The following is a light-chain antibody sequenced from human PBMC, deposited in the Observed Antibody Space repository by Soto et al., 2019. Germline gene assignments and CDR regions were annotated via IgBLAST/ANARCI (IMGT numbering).Light chain of an antibody. CDR3: FSYAGNSGV. CDR2: EVT. Sequence: LTKPSSRCWSPGQAITIPCTGTSKYGGGYKLVSWVQQHPGKAPKLIIYEVTTRPSGVSNRFSGSKSGNTASLTISGLQAEDEADYSCFSYAGNSGVFGTGTKVTVL. V-gene: IGLV2-23*02. CDR1: SKYGGGYKL. J-gene: IGLJ1*01.